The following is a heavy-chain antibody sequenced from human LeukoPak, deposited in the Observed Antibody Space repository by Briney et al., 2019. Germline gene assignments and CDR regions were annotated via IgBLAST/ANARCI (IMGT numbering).Heavy chain of an antibody. Sequence: SQTLSLTCAISGDSVSSNSAAWNWIRQSPSRGLEWLGRTYYRSQWFNHYAVSVKSRVTINPDTSMNHFSLQLNSVTPEDTAVYYCARAPYSNSWYWGFFDSWGQGTRVTVSS. CDR1: GDSVSSNSAA. CDR3: ARAPYSNSWYWGFFDS. D-gene: IGHD6-13*01. J-gene: IGHJ4*02. V-gene: IGHV6-1*01. CDR2: TYYRSQWFN.